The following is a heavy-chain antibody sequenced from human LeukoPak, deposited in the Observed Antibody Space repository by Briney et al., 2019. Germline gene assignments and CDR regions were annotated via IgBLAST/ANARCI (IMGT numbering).Heavy chain of an antibody. J-gene: IGHJ6*02. V-gene: IGHV4-59*01. CDR3: ARGDVAYYYGMDV. Sequence: SETLSLTCTVSGGSISSYYWSWIRQPPGKGLEWIGYIYYSGSTNYNPSLKGRVTISVDTSKNQFSLKLSSVTAADTAVYYCARGDVAYYYGMDVWGQGTTVTVSS. D-gene: IGHD3-16*01. CDR2: IYYSGST. CDR1: GGSISSYY.